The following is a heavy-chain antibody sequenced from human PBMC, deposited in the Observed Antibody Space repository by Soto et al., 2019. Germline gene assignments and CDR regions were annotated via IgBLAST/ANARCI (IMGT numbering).Heavy chain of an antibody. J-gene: IGHJ4*02. CDR2: VLPFLDVT. Sequence: QVQLVQSGSEVKAPGSSVKISCKTSEDTFSIYTLSWVRQAPGQGLVWMGRVLPFLDVTTYSQRFQGRVTITADRSTTTAYMELSSLTFEDTAVYYCARDRKNSDWPNFDSWGPGTLVTVSS. V-gene: IGHV1-69*02. D-gene: IGHD3-9*01. CDR3: ARDRKNSDWPNFDS. CDR1: EDTFSIYT.